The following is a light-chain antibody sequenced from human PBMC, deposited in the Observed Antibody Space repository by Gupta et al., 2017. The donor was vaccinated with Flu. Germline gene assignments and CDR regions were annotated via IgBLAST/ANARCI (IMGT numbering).Light chain of an antibody. Sequence: PSTLSASVGASVTITCRASQTVSHWLAWYQKKPGKGPNLLIYRASTLQSGVPSRFSGSGSGTEFTLTISSLQPDDVATYYCQEYSSYPRRFGQGTKVEI. CDR1: QTVSHW. V-gene: IGKV1-5*03. CDR2: RAS. J-gene: IGKJ1*01. CDR3: QEYSSYPRR.